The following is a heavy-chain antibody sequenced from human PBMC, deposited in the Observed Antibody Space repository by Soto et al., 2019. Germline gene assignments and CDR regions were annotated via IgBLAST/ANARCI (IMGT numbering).Heavy chain of an antibody. CDR1: GGSISSGGYS. D-gene: IGHD2-2*01. CDR3: ARQATTSWSY. Sequence: SETLSLTCAVSGGSISSGGYSWSWIRQPPGKGLEWIGYIYHSGSTYYNPSLKSRVTISLDASMNQFSLKLTSMSVADTAMYYCARQATTSWSYWGQGTLVTVSS. CDR2: IYHSGST. V-gene: IGHV4-30-2*03. J-gene: IGHJ4*02.